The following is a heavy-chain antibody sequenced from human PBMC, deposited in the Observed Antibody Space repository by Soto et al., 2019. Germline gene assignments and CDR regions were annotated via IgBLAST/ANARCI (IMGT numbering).Heavy chain of an antibody. V-gene: IGHV3-30*04. CDR3: ARGQRYFDWLMSHFDY. CDR2: ISFDGRNE. Sequence: GGSLRLSCAASGDTFSSYAMHWVRQAPGKGLEWVAIISFDGRNEYYADSVKGRFTISRDNSKNTLYLQMNSLGAEDTAVYYCARGQRYFDWLMSHFDYWGQGTLVTVSS. D-gene: IGHD3-9*01. CDR1: GDTFSSYA. J-gene: IGHJ4*02.